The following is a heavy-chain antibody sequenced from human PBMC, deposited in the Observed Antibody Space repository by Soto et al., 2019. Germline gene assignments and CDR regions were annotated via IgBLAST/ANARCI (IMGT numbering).Heavy chain of an antibody. J-gene: IGHJ4*02. CDR2: IWYDGSNK. CDR1: GFTFSSYG. V-gene: IGHV3-33*01. CDR3: ARVHDFDYFDY. D-gene: IGHD3-3*01. Sequence: GGSLRLSCAASGFTFSSYGMHWVRQAPGKGLEWVAVIWYDGSNKYYADSVKGRFTISRDNSKNTLYLQMNSLRAEDTAVYYCARVHDFDYFDYWGQGTLVTVSS.